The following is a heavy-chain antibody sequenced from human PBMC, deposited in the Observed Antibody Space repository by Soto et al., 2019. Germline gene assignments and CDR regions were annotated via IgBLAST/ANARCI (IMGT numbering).Heavy chain of an antibody. J-gene: IGHJ5*02. V-gene: IGHV4-30-4*01. CDR2: IYYSGST. Sequence: PSETLSLTCTVSGGSISRGDYYWSWIRQPPGKGLEWIGYIYYSGSTYYNPSLKSRVTISVDTSKNQFSLKLSSVTAADTAVYYCARDDAKNWFDPWGQGTLVTVSS. D-gene: IGHD2-2*01. CDR3: ARDDAKNWFDP. CDR1: GGSISRGDYY.